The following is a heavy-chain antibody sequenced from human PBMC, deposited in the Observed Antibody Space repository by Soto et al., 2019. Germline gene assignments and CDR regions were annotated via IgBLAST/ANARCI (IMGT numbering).Heavy chain of an antibody. V-gene: IGHV3-11*01. J-gene: IGHJ4*02. CDR2: ISSSGSTI. CDR1: GFTFSDYY. D-gene: IGHD6-19*01. Sequence: PGGSLRLSCAASGFTFSDYYMSWIRQAPGKGLEWVSYISSSGSTIYYADSVKGRFTISRDNAKNSLYLQMNSLRAEDTAVYYCARARFTLDIAVAGTFDYWGQGTLVTVSS. CDR3: ARARFTLDIAVAGTFDY.